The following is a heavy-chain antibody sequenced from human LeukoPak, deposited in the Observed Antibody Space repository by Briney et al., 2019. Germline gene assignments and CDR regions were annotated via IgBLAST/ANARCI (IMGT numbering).Heavy chain of an antibody. J-gene: IGHJ5*02. Sequence: SETLSLTCAVYGGSFSGYYWSWIRQPPGKGLEWIGEINHSGSTNYNPPLKSRVTISVDTSKNQFSLKLSSVTAADTAVYYCARGPKGGSGWFRSQNWFDPWGQGTLVTVSS. CDR3: ARGPKGGSGWFRSQNWFDP. V-gene: IGHV4-34*01. CDR1: GGSFSGYY. CDR2: INHSGST. D-gene: IGHD6-19*01.